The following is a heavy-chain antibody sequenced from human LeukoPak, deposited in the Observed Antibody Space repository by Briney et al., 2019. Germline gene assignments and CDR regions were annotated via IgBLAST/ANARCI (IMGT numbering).Heavy chain of an antibody. V-gene: IGHV4-59*01. CDR1: GGSISSYY. D-gene: IGHD4-17*01. J-gene: IGHJ2*01. CDR2: IYYSGST. CDR3: ARTEDHGAYWYFDL. Sequence: SETLSLTCTVSGGSISSYYWSWIRQPPGKGLECIGYIYYSGSTNYNPSLKSRVTISVDTSKKQISLKLTSVTAADTAIYYCARTEDHGAYWYFDLWGRGTLVTVSS.